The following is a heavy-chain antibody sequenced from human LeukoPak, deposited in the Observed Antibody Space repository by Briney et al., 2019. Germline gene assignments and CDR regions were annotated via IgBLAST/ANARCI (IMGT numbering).Heavy chain of an antibody. CDR3: AIGGGLAPFAH. CDR2: ISGSGGST. CDR1: GFTFSSYA. Sequence: GGSLRLSCAASGFTFSSYAISWVRQAPGKGLEWVSAISGSGGSTYYADSVKGRFTISRDNSKNTLYLEMSNLRAEDTAVYYCAIGGGLAPFAHWGQEALVTVSS. D-gene: IGHD3-16*01. V-gene: IGHV3-23*01. J-gene: IGHJ4*02.